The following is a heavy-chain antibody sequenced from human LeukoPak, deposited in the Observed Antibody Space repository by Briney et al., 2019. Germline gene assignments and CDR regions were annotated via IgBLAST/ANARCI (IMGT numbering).Heavy chain of an antibody. CDR3: AKDEKGYYHDTSGYPDAFDI. CDR2: ISAGNGNT. J-gene: IGHJ3*02. Sequence: GASVKVSCKASGYDFTSYAMHWVRQAPGQRLEWMGWISAGNGNTKYSQKFQDRVTVTRDTSTSTAYMELSSLRSEDTAVYYCAKDEKGYYHDTSGYPDAFDIWGQGTMVTVSS. V-gene: IGHV1-3*01. CDR1: GYDFTSYA. D-gene: IGHD3-22*01.